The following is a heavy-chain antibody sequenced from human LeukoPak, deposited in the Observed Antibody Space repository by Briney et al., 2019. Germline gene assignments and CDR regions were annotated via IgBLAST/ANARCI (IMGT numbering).Heavy chain of an antibody. J-gene: IGHJ3*02. D-gene: IGHD2-8*01. CDR3: AKGPVLMDAFDI. Sequence: PGGSLRLSCAASGFTFSSYAMSWVRQAPGKGLEWVSAISGSGGSTYYADSVKGRFTISRNNSKNTLYLQMNSLRAEDTAVYYCAKGPVLMDAFDIWGQGTMVTVSS. CDR1: GFTFSSYA. V-gene: IGHV3-23*01. CDR2: ISGSGGST.